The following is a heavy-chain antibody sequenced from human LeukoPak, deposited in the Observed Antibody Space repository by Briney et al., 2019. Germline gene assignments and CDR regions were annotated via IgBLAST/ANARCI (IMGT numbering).Heavy chain of an antibody. V-gene: IGHV3-53*01. CDR1: GFTVSSNY. CDR3: ARDDPDSSGWYGFDY. CDR2: IYIGGTT. Sequence: GGSLRLSCAASGFTVSSNYMSWVRQAPGKGLEWVSVIYIGGTTYYADSVKGRFTISRDNSKNTLYLQMDSLRAEDTAVYYCARDDPDSSGWYGFDYWGQGTLVTVSS. D-gene: IGHD6-19*01. J-gene: IGHJ4*02.